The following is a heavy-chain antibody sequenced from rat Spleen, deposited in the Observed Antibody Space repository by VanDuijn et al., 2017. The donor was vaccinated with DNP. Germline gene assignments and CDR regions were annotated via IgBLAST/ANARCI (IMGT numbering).Heavy chain of an antibody. D-gene: IGHD1-1*01. J-gene: IGHJ4*01. CDR1: GFTFSDYG. CDR3: ARHPYNSGYYYSMDA. CDR2: ITKSGGST. V-gene: IGHV5S13*01. Sequence: EVQLVQSGGGLVQPGRSLKLSCAASGFTFSDYGMAWVRQAPTKGLEWVASITKSGGSTYYRDSVKGRFTISRDNAKSTLYQQRDSLRSEDTATYYCARHPYNSGYYYSMDAWGQGTSVTVSS.